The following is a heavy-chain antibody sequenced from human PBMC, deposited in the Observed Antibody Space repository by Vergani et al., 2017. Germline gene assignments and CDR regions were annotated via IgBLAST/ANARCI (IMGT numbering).Heavy chain of an antibody. Sequence: EVQLVESGGGLVQPGGSLRLSCAASGFTFSSYWMSWVRQAPGKGLEWVANIKQDGSEKYYVDSVKGRFTISRDNAKNSLYLQMNSLRAEDTAVYYCAREIVVVTAIPDPYYYYYGMDVWGQGTTVTVSS. CDR2: IKQDGSEK. CDR1: GFTFSSYW. V-gene: IGHV3-7*01. J-gene: IGHJ6*02. CDR3: AREIVVVTAIPDPYYYYYGMDV. D-gene: IGHD2-21*02.